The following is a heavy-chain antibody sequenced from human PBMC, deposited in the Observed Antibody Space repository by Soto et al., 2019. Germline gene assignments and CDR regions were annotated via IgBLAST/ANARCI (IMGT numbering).Heavy chain of an antibody. J-gene: IGHJ5*02. CDR2: IYYSGST. CDR3: ARASYDFWSGYINWFDP. CDR1: GCSIRSYY. V-gene: IGHV4-59*01. Sequence: HSESPSLTCTVSGCSIRSYYWSWIRQPPGKGLEWIGYIYYSGSTNCNPSLKSRVTISVYTSKNQFSLKLSSVTAADTAVYYCARASYDFWSGYINWFDPWGQGTLVTVS. D-gene: IGHD3-3*01.